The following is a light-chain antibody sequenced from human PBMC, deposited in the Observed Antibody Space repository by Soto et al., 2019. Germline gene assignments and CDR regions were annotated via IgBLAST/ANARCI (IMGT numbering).Light chain of an antibody. V-gene: IGKV3-20*01. J-gene: IGKJ1*01. CDR1: QSVSAGY. Sequence: EIVLTQSPGTLSLSPGDSVTLSCTASQSVSAGYFAWYQQKPGQAPRLIIYETSSRMTGIPDRFSGSGSGTDFTLTISRLEPEDFAVYYCQQYGNSPTFGQGTKVEIK. CDR2: ETS. CDR3: QQYGNSPT.